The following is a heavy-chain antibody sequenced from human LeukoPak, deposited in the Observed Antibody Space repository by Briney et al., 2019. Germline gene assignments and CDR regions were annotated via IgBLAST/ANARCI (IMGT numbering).Heavy chain of an antibody. CDR3: AKGLADVVVTEEIDH. D-gene: IGHD2-15*01. CDR1: DYSFSSDS. CDR2: SCCRGGTT. Sequence: GSLSLSCAASDYSFSSDSMWGWLREPGGGVLWWLASCCRGGTTYYTASLKGRFTISRDNSKNPLSLQLNTLTAADTAVYYCAKGLADVVVTEEIDHWGQGTLVTVSS. V-gene: IGHV3-23*01. J-gene: IGHJ1*01.